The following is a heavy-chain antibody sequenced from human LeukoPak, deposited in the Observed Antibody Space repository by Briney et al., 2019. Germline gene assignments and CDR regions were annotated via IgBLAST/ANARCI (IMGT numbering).Heavy chain of an antibody. CDR2: VVYIGST. D-gene: IGHD6-25*01. CDR1: GGSISTSSSY. CDR3: ASELKGRLRSYDFYHLDV. J-gene: IGHJ6*03. Sequence: SETLSLTCTVSGGSISTSSSYWGWIRQPPGKGREWIGSVVYIGSTYYNSALKSRVPISVATAKNQFSLSLRSVTAGATDVYYCASELKGRLRSYDFYHLDVWGQGTPVTVSS. V-gene: IGHV4-39*07.